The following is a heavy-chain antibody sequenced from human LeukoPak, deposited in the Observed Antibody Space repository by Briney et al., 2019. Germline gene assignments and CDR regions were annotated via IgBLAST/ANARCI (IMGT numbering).Heavy chain of an antibody. J-gene: IGHJ3*02. D-gene: IGHD3-10*01. CDR3: ARHVKVRGVHGARDAFDI. V-gene: IGHV4-34*01. CDR2: INHSGST. CDR1: GGSFSGYY. Sequence: SETLSLTCAVYGGSFSGYYWSWIRQPPGKGLEWIGEINHSGSTNYNPSLKSRVTISVDTSKNQFSLKLSSVTAADTAVYYCARHVKVRGVHGARDAFDIWGQGTMVTVSS.